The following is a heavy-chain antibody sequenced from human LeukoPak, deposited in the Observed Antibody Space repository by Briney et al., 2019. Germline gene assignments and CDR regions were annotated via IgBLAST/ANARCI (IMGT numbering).Heavy chain of an antibody. CDR3: AKGQGSGPYYFDY. Sequence: GGSLRLSCAASGFTFSSYAMSWVRQAPGKGLEWLSTISGSGGSTYYTDSVKGRFTISRDNSKNTVDLQMNSLRDEDTAVYYCAKGQGSGPYYFDYWGQGTLVTVSS. D-gene: IGHD6-19*01. CDR2: ISGSGGST. CDR1: GFTFSSYA. J-gene: IGHJ4*02. V-gene: IGHV3-23*01.